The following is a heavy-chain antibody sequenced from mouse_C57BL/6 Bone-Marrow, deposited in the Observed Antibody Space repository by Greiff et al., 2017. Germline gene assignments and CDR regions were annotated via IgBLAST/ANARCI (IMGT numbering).Heavy chain of an antibody. J-gene: IGHJ3*01. D-gene: IGHD1-1*01. V-gene: IGHV1-69*01. CDR2: IDPSDSYT. CDR3: AREYYGSSLFAY. Sequence: VKLQQPGAELVMPGASVKLSCKASGYTFTSYWMHWVKQRPGQGLEWIGEIDPSDSYTNYNQKFKGKSTLTVDKSSSTASMQLSSLTSEDSAVYYCAREYYGSSLFAYWGQGTLVTVSA. CDR1: GYTFTSYW.